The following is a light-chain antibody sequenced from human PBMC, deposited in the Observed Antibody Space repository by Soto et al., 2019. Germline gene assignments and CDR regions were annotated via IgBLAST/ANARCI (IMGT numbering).Light chain of an antibody. J-gene: IGKJ1*01. V-gene: IGKV1-5*01. Sequence: DIQMTQSPSTLSASVGDRVTITCRASQSISSWLAWYQQKPGKAPKLLIYDASSLESGVPARFSGSRSGTDLNLTISSLQPDDVGTYYCQQYNTHSGTFGQGTKVDIK. CDR1: QSISSW. CDR2: DAS. CDR3: QQYNTHSGT.